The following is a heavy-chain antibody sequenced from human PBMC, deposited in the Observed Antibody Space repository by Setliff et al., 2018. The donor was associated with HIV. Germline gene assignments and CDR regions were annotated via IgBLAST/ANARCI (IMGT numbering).Heavy chain of an antibody. Sequence: SETLFLTCNVSGGSFIGSSFQSTWIRQAPGRGLEWIADIAYSGTTMYTNYNPSLESRVTLSLDTSRNLFSLRLASVTAADTAVYYCARRIYGNNPYFDYWSQGTLVTVSS. CDR1: GGSFIGSSFQ. V-gene: IGHV4-61*03. J-gene: IGHJ4*02. CDR3: ARRIYGNNPYFDY. CDR2: IAYSGTTMYT. D-gene: IGHD4-17*01.